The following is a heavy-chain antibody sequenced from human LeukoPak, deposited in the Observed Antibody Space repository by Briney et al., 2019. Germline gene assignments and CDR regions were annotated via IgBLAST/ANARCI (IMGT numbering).Heavy chain of an antibody. CDR3: ARGRYGSGRNWFDP. CDR1: GGSFSGYY. D-gene: IGHD3-10*01. V-gene: IGHV4-34*01. J-gene: IGHJ5*02. Sequence: PSETLSLTCAVYGGSFSGYYWSWIRQPPGKGLEWIGEINHSGSTNYNPSLKSRVTISVDTSKNQFSLKLSSVTAADTAVYYCARGRYGSGRNWFDPWSQGTLVTVSS. CDR2: INHSGST.